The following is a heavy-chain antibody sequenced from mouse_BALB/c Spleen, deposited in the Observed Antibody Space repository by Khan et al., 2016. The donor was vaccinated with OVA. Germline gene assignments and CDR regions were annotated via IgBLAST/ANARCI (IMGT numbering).Heavy chain of an antibody. CDR3: ARNYDYDEGLAY. Sequence: QMQLEESGPGLVQPSQSLSITCTVSGFSLTTYGVHWVRQSPGKGLEWLGVIWSGGSTDYNAAFISRLSISKDSSKSQVFFKMNSLQVNDTAIYYCARNYDYDEGLAYGGQGTLVTVSA. V-gene: IGHV2-2*02. J-gene: IGHJ3*01. CDR1: GFSLTTYG. D-gene: IGHD2-4*01. CDR2: IWSGGST.